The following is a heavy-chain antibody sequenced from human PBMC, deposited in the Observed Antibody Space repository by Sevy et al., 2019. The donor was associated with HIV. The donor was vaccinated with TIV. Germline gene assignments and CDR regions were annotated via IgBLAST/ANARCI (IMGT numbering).Heavy chain of an antibody. J-gene: IGHJ6*02. CDR1: GYAFTGYY. CDR3: ARAPTDFWTGGMDV. CDR2: INPIGGGT. Sequence: ASVKVSCKASGYAFTGYYIHWVRQAPGQGLEWMGRINPIGGGTDDSQKFQGRVTMSRDTSISTAYMDVTRLRSDDTAVYYCARAPTDFWTGGMDVWGQRTVVTVSS. V-gene: IGHV1-2*06. D-gene: IGHD3-3*01.